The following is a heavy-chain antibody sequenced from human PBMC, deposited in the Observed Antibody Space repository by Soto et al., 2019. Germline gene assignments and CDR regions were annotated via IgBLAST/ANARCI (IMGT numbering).Heavy chain of an antibody. CDR3: ARDRGDCSSTSCYVSFDY. V-gene: IGHV1-2*04. J-gene: IGHJ4*02. CDR1: GYTFTGYY. CDR2: INPNSGGT. Sequence: ASVKVSCKASGYTFTGYYMHWVRQAPGQGLEWMGWINPNSGGTNYAQKFQGWVTMTRDTSISTAYMELSRLSSDDTAVFYFARDRGDCSSTSCYVSFDYWGQGTLVTVSS. D-gene: IGHD2-2*01.